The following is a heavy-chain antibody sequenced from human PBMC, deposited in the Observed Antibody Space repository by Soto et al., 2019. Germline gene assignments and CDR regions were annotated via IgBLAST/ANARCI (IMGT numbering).Heavy chain of an antibody. D-gene: IGHD4-17*01. CDR2: IKEDGSEE. J-gene: IGHJ5*01. CDR3: ARDRGHGDGNGWFDC. Sequence: EVQLAESGGGLVQPGRSLRLSCAASGFRFSGDWMSWVRQTPGKGLEWVANIKEDGSEEFYAGSVEGRFTISRDNARDSLFLQMNSLRAEDTAVYYCARDRGHGDGNGWFDCWGHGTLVTVSS. V-gene: IGHV3-7*03. CDR1: GFRFSGDW.